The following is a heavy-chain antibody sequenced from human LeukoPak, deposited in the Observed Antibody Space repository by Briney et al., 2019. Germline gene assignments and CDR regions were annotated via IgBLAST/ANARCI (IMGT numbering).Heavy chain of an antibody. CDR2: ISGSSTYI. J-gene: IGHJ4*02. CDR1: GFTFSSYS. V-gene: IGHV3-21*01. CDR3: AREVGATDDY. D-gene: IGHD1-26*01. Sequence: PGESLRLSCAASGFTFSSYSMNWVRQAPGKGLEWVSSISGSSTYIYYADSVRGRITISKDNAKNSLYLHMNSLRAEDTAVYYCAREVGATDDYWGQGTLVTVSS.